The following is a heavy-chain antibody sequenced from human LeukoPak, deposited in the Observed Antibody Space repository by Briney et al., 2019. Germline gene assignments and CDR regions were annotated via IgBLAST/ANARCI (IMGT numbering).Heavy chain of an antibody. CDR2: ITSSSSYI. CDR1: GFTFSSYS. J-gene: IGHJ2*01. Sequence: GGSLRLSCAASGFTFSSYSMNWVRQAPGKGLEWVSYITSSSSYIYYADSIKGRFTISRDKAKNSLYLQRNSQRAEDTAVYYCARVSPDYYDNSGYSYRWYLDLWGRGTLVTVSS. D-gene: IGHD3-22*01. CDR3: ARVSPDYYDNSGYSYRWYLDL. V-gene: IGHV3-21*01.